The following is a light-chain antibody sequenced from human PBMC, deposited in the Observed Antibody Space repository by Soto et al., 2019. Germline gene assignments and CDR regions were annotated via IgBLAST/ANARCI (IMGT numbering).Light chain of an antibody. CDR1: QSISNW. Sequence: DIQMTQSPSTLSASVGDRVTITCRASQSISNWLAWYQQKPGNAPKLLISDASNLVSGVPSRSSGSGSGTEFTLTISSLQPDDFATYYCQQYNTYSPWTFGQGTKVDIK. J-gene: IGKJ1*01. CDR3: QQYNTYSPWT. V-gene: IGKV1-5*01. CDR2: DAS.